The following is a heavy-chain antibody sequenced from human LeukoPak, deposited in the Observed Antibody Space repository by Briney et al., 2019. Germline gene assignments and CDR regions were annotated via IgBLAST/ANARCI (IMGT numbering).Heavy chain of an antibody. V-gene: IGHV3-23*01. CDR3: AKLPYQHGYNPTFDY. D-gene: IGHD5-24*01. CDR1: GFTFSSYA. Sequence: GGSLRLSCAASGFTFSSYAMSWVRQAPGKGLEWVSAISGSGGSTYYADSVKGRFTISRDNSKNTLYLQMNSLIAEDTAVYYCAKLPYQHGYNPTFDYWGQGTLVTVSS. J-gene: IGHJ4*02. CDR2: ISGSGGST.